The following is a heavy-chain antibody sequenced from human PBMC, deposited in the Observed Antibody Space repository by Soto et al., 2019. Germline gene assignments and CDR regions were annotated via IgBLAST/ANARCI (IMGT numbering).Heavy chain of an antibody. Sequence: PRLSCTASGFTFSSYTMSWVRQAPGKGLEWVSSFSGRDATTYYADSVKGRFTISRDNSKNTLYLQMNSLRAEDTALYFCVRTIVGATKGGWFDPWGQGALVTVSS. CDR1: GFTFSSYT. J-gene: IGHJ5*02. CDR2: FSGRDATT. D-gene: IGHD1-26*01. CDR3: VRTIVGATKGGWFDP. V-gene: IGHV3-23*01.